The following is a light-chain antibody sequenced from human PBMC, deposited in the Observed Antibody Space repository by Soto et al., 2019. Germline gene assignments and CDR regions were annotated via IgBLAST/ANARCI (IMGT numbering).Light chain of an antibody. CDR2: EVS. J-gene: IGLJ1*01. Sequence: QSALTQPASVSGSPGQSSTISCTGTSRDVGSYNLVSWYQQHPGKAPKLMIYEVSKRPSGVSNRFSGSKSGNTSSLTICGDQVEEEADYYCFSYAGTYVFGPGTELTVL. CDR1: SRDVGSYNL. CDR3: FSYAGTYV. V-gene: IGLV2-23*02.